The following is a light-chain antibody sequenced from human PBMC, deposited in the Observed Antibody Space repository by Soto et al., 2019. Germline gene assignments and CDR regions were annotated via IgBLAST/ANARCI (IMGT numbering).Light chain of an antibody. CDR1: SSDVGTYNL. V-gene: IGLV2-23*01. J-gene: IGLJ2*01. Sequence: QSALTQPASVSGSPGESITISCTGTSSDVGTYNLVTWYQQHPGRVPKLFLYEGNKRPSGVSSRFSASKSGNTASLTISGLQAEDEADYFCCSYAPSRTLLFGGGTKLTVL. CDR2: EGN. CDR3: CSYAPSRTLL.